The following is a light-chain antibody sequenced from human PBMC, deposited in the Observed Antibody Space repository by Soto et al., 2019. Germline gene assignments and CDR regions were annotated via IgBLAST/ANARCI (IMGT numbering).Light chain of an antibody. CDR3: QQRSNWPLT. Sequence: EIVLTQSPATLSSSPGERATLSCRSSQSVSSYLAWYQQKPGQAPRLLIYDASNMATGIPARFSGSGSGTDFALTISSLEPEDFAVYYCQQRSNWPLTFCGGTKVEIK. J-gene: IGKJ4*01. V-gene: IGKV3-11*01. CDR1: QSVSSY. CDR2: DAS.